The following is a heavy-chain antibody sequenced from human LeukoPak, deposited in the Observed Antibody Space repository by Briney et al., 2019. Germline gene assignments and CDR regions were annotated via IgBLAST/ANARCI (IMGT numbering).Heavy chain of an antibody. V-gene: IGHV3-30-3*01. Sequence: GGSLRLSCAASGFTFSSYAMHWVRQAPGKGLEWVAVISYDGSNKYYADSVKGRFTISRDNSKNTLYLQMNSLRAEDTAVYYCAREYGDYVFAAFDIWGQGTMVTVSS. CDR2: ISYDGSNK. CDR3: AREYGDYVFAAFDI. J-gene: IGHJ3*02. CDR1: GFTFSSYA. D-gene: IGHD4-17*01.